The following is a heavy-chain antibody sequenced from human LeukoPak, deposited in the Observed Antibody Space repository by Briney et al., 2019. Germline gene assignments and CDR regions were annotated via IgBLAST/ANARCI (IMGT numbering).Heavy chain of an antibody. J-gene: IGHJ4*02. Sequence: GGSLRLSCAGSGFTFGGYGMHWFRQTPGKGLEWVAVIAYDGSRAFYADSVKGRFTISRDNSKNTMSVQMDDLRAEDTAVYYWTRYNNDHFDYWGQGTLVTVPS. V-gene: IGHV3-33*01. CDR2: IAYDGSRA. CDR3: TRYNNDHFDY. D-gene: IGHD1-14*01. CDR1: GFTFGGYG.